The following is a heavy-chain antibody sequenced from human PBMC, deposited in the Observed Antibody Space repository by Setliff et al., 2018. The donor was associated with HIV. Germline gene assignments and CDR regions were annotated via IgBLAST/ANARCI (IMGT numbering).Heavy chain of an antibody. V-gene: IGHV3-49*04. Sequence: GGSLRLSCTASGFTFGDYAMTWVRQAPGKGLKWVGFIRSKTYVGTTEYAASVKGRFTISRDDSKSIAYLQMNSLKTEDTAVYYCTRDSPGGNSYYYMDVWGKGTTVTVSS. CDR2: IRSKTYVGTT. CDR3: TRDSPGGNSYYYMDV. J-gene: IGHJ6*03. D-gene: IGHD2-15*01. CDR1: GFTFGDYA.